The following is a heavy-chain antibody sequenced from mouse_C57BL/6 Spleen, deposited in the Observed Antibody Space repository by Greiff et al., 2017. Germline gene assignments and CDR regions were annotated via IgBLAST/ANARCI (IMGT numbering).Heavy chain of an antibody. Sequence: VQLQQSGPGLVKPSQSLSLTCSVTGYSITSGYYWNWIRQFPGNKLEWMGYISYDGSNNYNPSLKNRISITRYTSKNQFFLKLNSVTTEDTATYYCARPPNYYGSSYPLYYYAMDYWGQGTSVTVSS. J-gene: IGHJ4*01. V-gene: IGHV3-6*01. CDR1: GYSITSGYY. CDR3: ARPPNYYGSSYPLYYYAMDY. D-gene: IGHD1-1*01. CDR2: ISYDGSN.